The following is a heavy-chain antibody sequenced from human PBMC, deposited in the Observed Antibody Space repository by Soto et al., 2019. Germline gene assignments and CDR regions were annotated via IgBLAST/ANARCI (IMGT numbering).Heavy chain of an antibody. CDR2: ISYDGSNK. V-gene: IGHV3-30*18. CDR3: AKESPASGYYYFQPQTFDY. CDR1: GFTFSSYG. Sequence: SLRLSCAASGFTFSSYGMHWVRQAPGKGLEWVAVISYDGSNKYYADSVKGRFTISRDNSKNTLYLQMNSLRAEDTAVYYCAKESPASGYYYFQPQTFDYWGQGTLVTVSS. D-gene: IGHD3-22*01. J-gene: IGHJ4*02.